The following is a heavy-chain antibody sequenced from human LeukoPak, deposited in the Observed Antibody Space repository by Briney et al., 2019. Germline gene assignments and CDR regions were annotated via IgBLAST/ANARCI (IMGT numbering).Heavy chain of an antibody. J-gene: IGHJ4*02. CDR2: ISGYNGKT. CDR3: ARQYRFNYFDY. V-gene: IGHV1-18*01. D-gene: IGHD5-18*01. CDR1: GYTFTTYG. Sequence: APVKVSCKASGYTFTTYGITWVRQAPGQGLEWMGWISGYNGKTNYAQKFQGRVTMTTDTSTNTAYMELRSLRSDDTAVYYCARQYRFNYFDYWGQGSLVTVSS.